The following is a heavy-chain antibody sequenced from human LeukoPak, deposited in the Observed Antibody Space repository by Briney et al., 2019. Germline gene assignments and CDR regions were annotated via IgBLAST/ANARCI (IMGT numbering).Heavy chain of an antibody. CDR3: ARDRIVGATTGDFDY. CDR2: INWNGGST. V-gene: IGHV3-20*04. D-gene: IGHD1-26*01. J-gene: IGHJ4*02. Sequence: GGSLRLSCAASGFTFDDYGMSWVRQAPGKGLEWVSGINWNGGSTGYADSVKGRFTTSRDNAKNSLYLQMNSLRAEDTALYYCARDRIVGATTGDFDYWGQGTLVTVSS. CDR1: GFTFDDYG.